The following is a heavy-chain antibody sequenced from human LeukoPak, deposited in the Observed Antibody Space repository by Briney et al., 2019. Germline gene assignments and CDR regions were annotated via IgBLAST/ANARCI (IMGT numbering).Heavy chain of an antibody. CDR1: SGSINTSNYY. J-gene: IGHJ4*02. CDR3: ATFHYYNF. V-gene: IGHV4-39*07. Sequence: PSETLSLTCTVSSGSINTSNYYWGWVRQPPGTALEWIGNIFYSGSTYYSPSLKSRVTISLDTSRNQFSLKLNSVTAADTAVYYCATFHYYNFWGQGTLVTVSS. D-gene: IGHD3-10*01. CDR2: IFYSGST.